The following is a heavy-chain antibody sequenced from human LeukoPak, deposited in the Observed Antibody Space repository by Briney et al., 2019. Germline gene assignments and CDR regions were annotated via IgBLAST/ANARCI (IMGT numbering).Heavy chain of an antibody. D-gene: IGHD2-21*02. CDR2: IKEDGSEK. V-gene: IGHV3-7*01. CDR1: EFSFSNYW. J-gene: IGHJ3*02. Sequence: PGGSLRLSCAASEFSFSNYWMSWVRQAPGKGLEWVANIKEDGSEKYYVDSVKGRFTISRDNAKNSLFLQMNSLRAEDTAVYYCASTYVVVTAVHDAFHIWGQGTMVTVSS. CDR3: ASTYVVVTAVHDAFHI.